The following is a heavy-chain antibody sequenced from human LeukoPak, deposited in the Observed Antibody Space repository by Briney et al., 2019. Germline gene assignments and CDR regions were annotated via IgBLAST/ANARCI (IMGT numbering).Heavy chain of an antibody. V-gene: IGHV4-59*08. J-gene: IGHJ4*02. CDR2: VYYSGST. Sequence: ETLSLTCTVSGXSIGFYYGSWIRQAPGKTLEWIGYVYYSGSTTYNPSLKSRLTMSVDTSKNQFSLRLSSVTAADTAVYYCARHLGSSSWYLFDYWGQGKLVTVSS. D-gene: IGHD6-13*01. CDR1: GXSIGFYY. CDR3: ARHLGSSSWYLFDY.